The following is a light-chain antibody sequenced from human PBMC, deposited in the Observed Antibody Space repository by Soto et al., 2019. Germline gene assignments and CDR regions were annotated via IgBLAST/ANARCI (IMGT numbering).Light chain of an antibody. CDR1: SSDVGRYDY. CDR3: CSFAGSDALV. Sequence: QSALTQPRSVSGSPGQSVTISCTGTSSDVGRYDYVSWYQQHPGKAPKLIIYDVTERPAGVPDRFSGSKSGNTASLTISGLQAEDEADYSCCSFAGSDALVFGSGTKVTVL. V-gene: IGLV2-11*01. J-gene: IGLJ1*01. CDR2: DVT.